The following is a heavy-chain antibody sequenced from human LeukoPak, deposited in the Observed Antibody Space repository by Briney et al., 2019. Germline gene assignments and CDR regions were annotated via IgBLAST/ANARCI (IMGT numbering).Heavy chain of an antibody. J-gene: IGHJ4*02. V-gene: IGHV1-2*02. CDR2: INPNSGGT. CDR1: GYTFTGYY. D-gene: IGHD3-16*02. Sequence: GASVKVSCKASGYTFTGYYMHWVRQAPGQGLEWMGWINPNSGGTNYAQKFQGRVTMTRDTSISTAYMELSRLRSDDTAVYYCAVEYDYVWGSYPASDYWGQGTLVTVSS. CDR3: AVEYDYVWGSYPASDY.